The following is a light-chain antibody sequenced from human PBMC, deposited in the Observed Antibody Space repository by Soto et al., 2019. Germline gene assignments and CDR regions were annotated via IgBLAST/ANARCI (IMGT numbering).Light chain of an antibody. Sequence: QSALTQPASVSGSPGQSITISCTGTSSDIGRYNFVSWYQQHPGKAPKLLVYEVTNRPSGVSNRFCGSKSGNTASLTIFGLQTEDEADYYCSSYTSVTTFVVFGTGTKVTVL. CDR3: SSYTSVTTFVV. J-gene: IGLJ1*01. CDR2: EVT. V-gene: IGLV2-14*01. CDR1: SSDIGRYNF.